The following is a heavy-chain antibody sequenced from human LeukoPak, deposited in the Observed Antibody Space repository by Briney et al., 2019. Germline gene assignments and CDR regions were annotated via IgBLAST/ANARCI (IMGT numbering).Heavy chain of an antibody. CDR3: ARALPGAATAHNWFDP. J-gene: IGHJ5*02. CDR1: GYTFTIYG. V-gene: IGHV1-18*01. D-gene: IGHD1-26*01. CDR2: ISGFTGAT. Sequence: ASVKVSCKASGYTFTIYGMSWVRQAPGQRLEWMGWISGFTGATNYAQKFQGRLSMTIDTSTNTTYMDLRTVTSDDTAIYYCARALPGAATAHNWFDPWGQGTLVTVSS.